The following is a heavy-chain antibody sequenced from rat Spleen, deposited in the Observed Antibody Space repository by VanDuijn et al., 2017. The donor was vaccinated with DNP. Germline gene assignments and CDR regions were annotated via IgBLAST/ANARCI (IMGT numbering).Heavy chain of an antibody. CDR3: ATALGDY. CDR1: GFTFSNYY. V-gene: IGHV5-20*01. D-gene: IGHD4-6*01. Sequence: EVQLVESGGGLVQPGRSLKLSCAASGFTFSNYYMAWVRQAPKKGLEWVASISHDGGSTYYRDSVKGRFTISRDNAKSTLYLQMDSLRSEDTATYSCATALGDYWGQGVMVTVSS. CDR2: ISHDGGST. J-gene: IGHJ2*01.